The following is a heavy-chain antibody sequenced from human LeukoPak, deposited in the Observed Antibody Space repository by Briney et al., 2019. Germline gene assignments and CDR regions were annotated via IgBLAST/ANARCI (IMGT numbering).Heavy chain of an antibody. Sequence: SETLSLTCNVSGASVSNTNYYWSWIRQHPGKGLEWIGYIYYSGSTYYNPSLSSRVTISVDTSENQFSLKLSSVTVADTAVYYCARVLPSDYWGQGTLVTVSS. CDR3: ARVLPSDY. CDR1: GASVSNTNYY. J-gene: IGHJ4*02. V-gene: IGHV4-31*03. CDR2: IYYSGST.